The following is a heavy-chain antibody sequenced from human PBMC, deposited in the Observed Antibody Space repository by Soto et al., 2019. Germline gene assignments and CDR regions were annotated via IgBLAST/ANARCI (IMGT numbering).Heavy chain of an antibody. Sequence: SGPPLVNPTQTLTLTCTFSGFSLTTSAMCVSWIRQPPGRPLEWLALIGWDDDEYYTTSLKPRLTISKDTSKNQVVLTMTNMDPVDAGTYYCARDSYYQSGHSLFPFDYWGQGILVTVSS. CDR2: IGWDDDE. V-gene: IGHV2-70*01. D-gene: IGHD3-3*01. J-gene: IGHJ4*02. CDR3: ARDSYYQSGHSLFPFDY. CDR1: GFSLTTSAMC.